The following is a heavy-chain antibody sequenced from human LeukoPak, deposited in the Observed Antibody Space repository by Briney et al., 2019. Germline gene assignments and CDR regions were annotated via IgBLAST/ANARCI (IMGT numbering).Heavy chain of an antibody. CDR1: GGSISSYY. Sequence: PSETLSLTCTFSGGSISSYYWSWIRQPPGKGLEWIGYIYYSGSTNYNPSLKSRVTISVDTSKNQFSLKLSSVTAADTAVYYCARDSGSYFGFDYWGQGTLVTVSS. CDR2: IYYSGST. V-gene: IGHV4-59*01. J-gene: IGHJ4*02. CDR3: ARDSGSYFGFDY. D-gene: IGHD1-26*01.